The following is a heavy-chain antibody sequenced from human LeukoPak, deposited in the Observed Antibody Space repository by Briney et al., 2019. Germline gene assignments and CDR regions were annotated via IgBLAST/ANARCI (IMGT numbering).Heavy chain of an antibody. V-gene: IGHV1-18*01. CDR2: INPYNGNT. CDR3: ARSHSSSLRAPFGY. J-gene: IGHJ4*02. D-gene: IGHD3-22*01. CDR1: GYTFSNYG. Sequence: ASVKVSCKASGYTFSNYGIIWVRQAPGKGLEWMGWINPYNGNTNFGQKVQGRLTMTTDTTTGTAYMELRNLRSDDTAVYYCARSHSSSLRAPFGYWGQGTLVTVSS.